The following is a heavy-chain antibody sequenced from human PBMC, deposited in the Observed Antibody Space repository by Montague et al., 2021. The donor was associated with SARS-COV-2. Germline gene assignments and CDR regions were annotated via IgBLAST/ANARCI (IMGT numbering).Heavy chain of an antibody. J-gene: IGHJ5*02. CDR3: ARDHSS. D-gene: IGHD2-21*01. CDR2: ISTSGNT. Sequence: TLSLTCTVSGGSVNSGNYYWSWIRQPAGKRLEWMGRISTSGNTNYNPSLKSRLSILVDTSKNQFSLNLRSVTAADTAVFYCARDHSSWGQGTLVTVSS. CDR1: GGSVNSGNYY. V-gene: IGHV4-61*02.